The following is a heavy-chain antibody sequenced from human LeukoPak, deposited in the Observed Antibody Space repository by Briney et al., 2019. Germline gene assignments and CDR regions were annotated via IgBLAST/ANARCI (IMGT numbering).Heavy chain of an antibody. V-gene: IGHV1-2*02. J-gene: IGHJ4*02. CDR3: ARAYDSSGYLFFDY. D-gene: IGHD3-22*01. Sequence: ASVKVSCKASGYSFTDYNMHWVRQAPGQGLEWMGWINPNSGGTKYTQKFQGRVTMTRDTSISTAYMELSRLRSDDTAVYYCARAYDSSGYLFFDYWGQGTLVTVSS. CDR1: GYSFTDYN. CDR2: INPNSGGT.